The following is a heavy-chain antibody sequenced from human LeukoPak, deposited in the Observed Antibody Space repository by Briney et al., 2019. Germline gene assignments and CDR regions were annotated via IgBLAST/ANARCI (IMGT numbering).Heavy chain of an antibody. Sequence: PGGSLRLSCAASGFTFSSYAMSWVRQAPWKGLEWVSAISGSGGSTYYADSVKGRFTISRDNSKNTLYLQMNSLKTEDTAVYYCTTETGGYDWDYWGQGTLVTVSS. D-gene: IGHD5-12*01. J-gene: IGHJ4*02. CDR1: GFTFSSYA. CDR2: ISGSGGST. V-gene: IGHV3-23*01. CDR3: TTETGGYDWDY.